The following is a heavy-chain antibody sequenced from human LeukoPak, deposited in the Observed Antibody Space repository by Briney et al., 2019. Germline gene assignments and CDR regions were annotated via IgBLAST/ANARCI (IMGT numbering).Heavy chain of an antibody. CDR1: GGSISSYY. Sequence: SETLSLTCTVSGGSISSYYWSWIRQPPGKGLEWIGEINHSGSTNYNPSLKSRVTISVDTSKNQFSLKLSSVTAADTAVYYCARRRNKYYDFWSGYYSPGGAFDIWGQGTMVTVSS. CDR2: INHSGST. D-gene: IGHD3-3*01. CDR3: ARRRNKYYDFWSGYYSPGGAFDI. J-gene: IGHJ3*02. V-gene: IGHV4-34*01.